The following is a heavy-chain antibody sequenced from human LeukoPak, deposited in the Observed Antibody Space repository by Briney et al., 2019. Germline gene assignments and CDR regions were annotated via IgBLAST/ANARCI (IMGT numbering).Heavy chain of an antibody. CDR1: GGSISSGSYY. V-gene: IGHV4-61*02. D-gene: IGHD2-2*03. CDR3: ARDGYCSSTSCSYYYYYMDV. J-gene: IGHJ6*03. Sequence: SQTLSLTCTVSGGSISSGSYYWSWIRQPAGKGLEWIGRIYTSGSTNYNPSLKSRVTISVDTSKHQFSLKLSSVTAADTAVYYCARDGYCSSTSCSYYYYYMDVWGKGTTVTVSS. CDR2: IYTSGST.